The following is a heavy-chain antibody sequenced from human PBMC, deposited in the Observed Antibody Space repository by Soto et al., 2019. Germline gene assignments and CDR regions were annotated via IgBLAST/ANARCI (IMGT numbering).Heavy chain of an antibody. V-gene: IGHV3-33*01. D-gene: IGHD5-18*01. CDR2: IWYDGSIK. CDR1: GFTFSSYG. CDR3: ARGNSYGYAYYYGMDV. Sequence: GGSLRLSCAASGFTFSSYGMHWVRQAPGKGLEWVAVIWYDGSIKYYADSVKGRFTISRDNSKNTLYLQMNSLRAEDTAVYYCARGNSYGYAYYYGMDVRGQGTTVTVSS. J-gene: IGHJ6*02.